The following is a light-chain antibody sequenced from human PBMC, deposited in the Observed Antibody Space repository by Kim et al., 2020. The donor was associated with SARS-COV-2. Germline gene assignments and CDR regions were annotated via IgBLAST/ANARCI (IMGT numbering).Light chain of an antibody. V-gene: IGLV3-1*01. CDR2: EDS. CDR1: RLGDKY. Sequence: SVSPGQTASITCSGDRLGDKYVCWYQLKPGQSPVVVIYEDSKRPSGIPERFSGSNSGNTATLTISGTQAMDEADYYCQAWDSSTGVFGGGTQLTVL. CDR3: QAWDSSTGV. J-gene: IGLJ3*02.